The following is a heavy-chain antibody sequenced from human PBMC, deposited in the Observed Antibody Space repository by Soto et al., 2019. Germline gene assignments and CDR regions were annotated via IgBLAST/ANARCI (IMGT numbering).Heavy chain of an antibody. CDR3: VRTNASQPLLPNVP. J-gene: IGHJ5*02. Sequence: GGSLRLSCTAAGFTFSTDWMSWVRQAPGKGLEWVANIKEDGSDEYYVDSVKGRFTISRDNAKNSVYLQMNSLRVEDSALYYCVRTNASQPLLPNVPRGQAIPVTVSP. CDR1: GFTFSTDW. CDR2: IKEDGSDE. D-gene: IGHD2-21*01. V-gene: IGHV3-7*01.